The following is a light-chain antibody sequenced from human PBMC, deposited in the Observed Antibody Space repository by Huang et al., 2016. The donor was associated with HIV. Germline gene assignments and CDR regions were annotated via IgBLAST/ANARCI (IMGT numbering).Light chain of an antibody. CDR2: GSS. CDR3: QQYNNWLLS. CDR1: RSVSST. Sequence: IVMTQSPATLSVSPGERVTVSCRANRSVSSTLAWYQQRPGQAPRLLIYGSSTRAPGIPARVSGSGSGTDFSLTISSLQSEDFTLYYCQQYNNWLLSFGGGTRVDI. V-gene: IGKV3-15*01. J-gene: IGKJ4*01.